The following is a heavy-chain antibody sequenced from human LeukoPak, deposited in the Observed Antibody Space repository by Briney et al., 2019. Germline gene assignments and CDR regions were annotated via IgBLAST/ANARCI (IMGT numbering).Heavy chain of an antibody. V-gene: IGHV4-34*01. CDR2: INHSGST. CDR1: GGSFSGYY. Sequence: SETLSLTCAVYGGSFSGYYWSWIRQPPGKGLEWIGEINHSGSTNYNPSLKSRVTISVDTSKNQFSLNLNSVTAADTAVYYWARAPSGVSFDYWGQGTLVTVSS. J-gene: IGHJ4*02. CDR3: ARAPSGVSFDY. D-gene: IGHD1-26*01.